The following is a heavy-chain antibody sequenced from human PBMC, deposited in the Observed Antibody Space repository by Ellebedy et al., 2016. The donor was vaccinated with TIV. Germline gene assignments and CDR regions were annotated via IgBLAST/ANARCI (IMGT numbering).Heavy chain of an antibody. Sequence: AASVKVSCKASGHAFISYGFTWVRQAPGQGLEWTGWIRASNGNTHYSKKFQDRVTMTTDTSTRTAYMEMKSLRSDDTALYYCATNFYDSGSPAHWGQGTLVTVSS. D-gene: IGHD3-10*01. CDR1: GHAFISYG. CDR3: ATNFYDSGSPAH. V-gene: IGHV1-18*04. CDR2: IRASNGNT. J-gene: IGHJ4*02.